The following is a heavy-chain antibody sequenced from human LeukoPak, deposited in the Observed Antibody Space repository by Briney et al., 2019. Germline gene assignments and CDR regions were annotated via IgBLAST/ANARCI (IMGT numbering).Heavy chain of an antibody. J-gene: IGHJ3*02. V-gene: IGHV4-34*01. CDR2: INHSGST. CDR1: GGSFSGYY. CDR3: VRARYSGAFDI. Sequence: PSETLSLTCAVYGGSFSGYYWSWIRQPPGKGLEWIGEINHSGSTNYNPSLKSRVTISVDTSKNQFSLKLSSVTAADTAVYYCVRARYSGAFDIWGQGTMVTVSS. D-gene: IGHD5-18*01.